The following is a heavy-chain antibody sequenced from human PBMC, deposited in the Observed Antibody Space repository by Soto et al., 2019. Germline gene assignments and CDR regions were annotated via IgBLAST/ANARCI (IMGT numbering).Heavy chain of an antibody. Sequence: QVQLVESGGGVVQPGKSLRLSCAASGFIFGNYGMHWVRQAPGKGLEWVALISFDGKNRNYADSVKGRFTIYRDNPKNTLSLEMDSLRPEDTAFYYCEKRGGVVGGSEHPFFEYWGQGTLVTVSS. CDR2: ISFDGKNR. CDR3: EKRGGVVGGSEHPFFEY. CDR1: GFIFGNYG. J-gene: IGHJ4*02. V-gene: IGHV3-30*18. D-gene: IGHD2-15*01.